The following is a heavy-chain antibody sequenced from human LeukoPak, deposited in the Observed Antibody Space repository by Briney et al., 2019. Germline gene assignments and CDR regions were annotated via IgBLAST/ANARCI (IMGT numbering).Heavy chain of an antibody. CDR2: IFPSGGEI. D-gene: IGHD3-9*01. J-gene: IGHJ4*02. CDR3: TTDGGENYDILTGYYHNPFFDY. Sequence: PGGSLRLSCAASGFTFSTFAMIWVRQPPGKGLEWVSSIFPSGGEIHYADSVRGRFTISRDNSKSTLSLQMNSLKTEDTAVYYCTTDGGENYDILTGYYHNPFFDYWGQGTLVTVSS. CDR1: GFTFSTFA. V-gene: IGHV3-23*01.